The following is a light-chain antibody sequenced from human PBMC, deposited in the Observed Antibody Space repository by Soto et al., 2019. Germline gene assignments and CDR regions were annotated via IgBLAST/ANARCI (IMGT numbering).Light chain of an antibody. J-gene: IGKJ5*01. CDR1: QGIDSS. CDR3: QQYSHLIT. CDR2: AAS. V-gene: IGKV1D-13*01. Sequence: AILLTQSPSSLSASVGDRVTITCRASQGIDSSFAWYQQRPGKAPKLLIYAASSLQSGVPSRFSGSGSGTDFTFTISSLQPEDIATYYCQQYSHLITFGQGTRLEIK.